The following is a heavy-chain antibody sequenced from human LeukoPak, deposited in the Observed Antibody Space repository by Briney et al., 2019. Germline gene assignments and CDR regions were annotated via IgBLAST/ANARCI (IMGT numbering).Heavy chain of an antibody. CDR2: IYHSGST. Sequence: SETLSLTCTVSGDSISSYYWSWIRQPPGKGLEWIGYIYHSGSTYYNPSLKSRVTISVDRSKNQFSLKLSSVTAADTAVYYCARGPHTGVNYYDSSGYYYWGQGTLVTVSS. V-gene: IGHV4-59*12. CDR1: GDSISSYY. D-gene: IGHD3-22*01. CDR3: ARGPHTGVNYYDSSGYYY. J-gene: IGHJ4*02.